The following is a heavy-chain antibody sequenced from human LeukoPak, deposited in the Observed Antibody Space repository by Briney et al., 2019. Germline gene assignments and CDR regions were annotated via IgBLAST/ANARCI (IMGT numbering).Heavy chain of an antibody. V-gene: IGHV3-53*01. CDR2: IYRDGTT. CDR1: GFTVSSSF. CDR3: ARDDRTVVPGTFDN. D-gene: IGHD6-13*01. J-gene: IGHJ4*02. Sequence: LSGGSLRLSCAASGFTVSSSFMSCVRQAPGTGLQWVSVIYRDGTTYYADSVRGRFTISRDNSKNTLYLQMNSLRVEDTAVYYCARDDRTVVPGTFDNWGQGTLVTVSS.